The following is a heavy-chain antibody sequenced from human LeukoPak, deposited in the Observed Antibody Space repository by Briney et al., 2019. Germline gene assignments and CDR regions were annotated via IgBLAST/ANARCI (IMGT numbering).Heavy chain of an antibody. Sequence: PSETLSLTCAVYGGSFSGYYWSWTRQPPGKGLEWIGEINHSGSTNYNPSLKSRVTISVDTSKNQFSLKLSSVTAADTAVYYCARGPINLITMVRGVSGGVFDYWGQGTLVTVSS. CDR3: ARGPINLITMVRGVSGGVFDY. D-gene: IGHD3-10*01. J-gene: IGHJ4*02. V-gene: IGHV4-34*01. CDR2: INHSGST. CDR1: GGSFSGYY.